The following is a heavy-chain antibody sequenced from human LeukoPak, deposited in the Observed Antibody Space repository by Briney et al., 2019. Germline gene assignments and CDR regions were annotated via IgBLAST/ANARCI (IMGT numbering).Heavy chain of an antibody. CDR1: GFTFDDYA. V-gene: IGHV3-9*01. Sequence: PGGALRLSCAPSGFTFDDYAMPWVRHAPGDGLEGGSGICWNSGSIGYADSVKGRFTISRDNAKNSLYLQMSSLRAEDTALYYCAKDSGPRIGMVATGFDYWGQGTLVTVSS. D-gene: IGHD5-12*01. CDR2: ICWNSGSI. CDR3: AKDSGPRIGMVATGFDY. J-gene: IGHJ4*02.